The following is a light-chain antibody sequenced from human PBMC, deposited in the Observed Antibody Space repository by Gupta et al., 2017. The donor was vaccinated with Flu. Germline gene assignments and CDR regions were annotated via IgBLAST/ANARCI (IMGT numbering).Light chain of an antibody. CDR1: SSDVGGYNY. CDR3: SSNTSSNTLE. CDR2: EVI. Sequence: SITGSCAGASSDVGGYNYVAKDQDHAGKATKLMIYEVIKRAAGVSSRFSGSKSGNTTTLTISGLKVEDEDDYYYSSNTSSNTLEFGGGTKLTVL. V-gene: IGLV2-14*01. J-gene: IGLJ3*02.